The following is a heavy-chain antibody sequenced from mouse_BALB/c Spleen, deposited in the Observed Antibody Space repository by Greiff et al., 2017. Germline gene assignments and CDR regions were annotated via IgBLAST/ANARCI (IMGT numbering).Heavy chain of an antibody. V-gene: IGHV14-4*02. D-gene: IGHD2-3*01. CDR2: IDPENGDT. Sequence: VQLQQSGAELVRSGASVKLSCTASGFNIKDYYMHWVKQRPEQGLEWIGWIDPENGDTEYAPKFQGKATMTADTSSNTAYLQLSSLTSEDTAVYYCTSGYSPYTMDYWGQGTSVTVSS. J-gene: IGHJ4*01. CDR3: TSGYSPYTMDY. CDR1: GFNIKDYY.